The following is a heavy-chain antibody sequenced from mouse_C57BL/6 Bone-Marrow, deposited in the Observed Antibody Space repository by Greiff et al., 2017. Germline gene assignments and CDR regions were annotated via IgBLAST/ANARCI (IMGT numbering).Heavy chain of an antibody. CDR3: TRGGDYGQGFDY. D-gene: IGHD1-1*01. CDR1: GFTFSSYA. Sequence: EVQLVESGEGLVKPGGSLKLSCAASGFTFSSYAMSWVRQTPEKRLGWVAYISSGGDYIYYADTVKGRFTISRDNARNTLYLQMSSLKSEDTAMYYCTRGGDYGQGFDYWGQGTTLTGSS. V-gene: IGHV5-9-1*02. CDR2: ISSGGDYI. J-gene: IGHJ2*01.